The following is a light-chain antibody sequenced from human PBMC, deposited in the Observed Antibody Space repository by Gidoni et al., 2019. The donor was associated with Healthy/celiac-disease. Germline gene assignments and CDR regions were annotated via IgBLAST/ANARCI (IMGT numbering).Light chain of an antibody. V-gene: IGKV1-39*01. CDR2: AAS. J-gene: IGKJ1*01. CDR3: QQCYSTPWT. Sequence: QMTQSPSSLSASVGDRVTLTCRASQSISSYLNWYQQKPGKAPKLLIYAASSLQSGVPSRFSGSGSGTDFTLTISSLQPEDFATYYCQQCYSTPWTFGQGTKVEIK. CDR1: QSISSY.